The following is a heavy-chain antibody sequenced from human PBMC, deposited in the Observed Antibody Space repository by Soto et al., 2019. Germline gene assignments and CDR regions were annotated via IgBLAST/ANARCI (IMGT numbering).Heavy chain of an antibody. V-gene: IGHV1-69*13. J-gene: IGHJ5*02. Sequence: SVKVSCKASGGTFSSYAISWVRQAPGQGLEWMGGIIPIFGTANYAQKFQGRVTITADESTSTAYMELSSLRSEDTAVYYCARAGYCSGGSCYSLSFYNWFDPWGQGTLVTVSS. D-gene: IGHD2-15*01. CDR2: IIPIFGTA. CDR1: GGTFSSYA. CDR3: ARAGYCSGGSCYSLSFYNWFDP.